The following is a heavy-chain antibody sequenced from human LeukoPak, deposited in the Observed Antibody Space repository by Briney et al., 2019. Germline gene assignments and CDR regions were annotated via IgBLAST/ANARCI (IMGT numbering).Heavy chain of an antibody. CDR3: ARYCSGGSCYFHYYYGMDV. D-gene: IGHD2-15*01. Sequence: SETLSLTCAVYGGSLSGYYWSWIRQPPGKGLEWIGEINHSGSTNYNPSLKSRVTISVDTSKNQFSLKLSSVTAADTAVYYCARYCSGGSCYFHYYYGMDVWGQGTTVTVSS. CDR1: GGSLSGYY. V-gene: IGHV4-34*01. J-gene: IGHJ6*02. CDR2: INHSGST.